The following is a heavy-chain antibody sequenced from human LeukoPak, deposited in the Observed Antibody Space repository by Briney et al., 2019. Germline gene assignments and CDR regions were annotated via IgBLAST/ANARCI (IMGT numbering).Heavy chain of an antibody. D-gene: IGHD6-13*01. CDR3: ARVRYISSWYYFDY. CDR1: GYTLTSYK. Sequence: PLASVKLTCEASGYTLTSYKINWGRHATAQGHEWMGWMNPNSGKTDYAQKFQGRCTITSKTSISTVYMELSSLRSETTAVYYCARVRYISSWYYFDYWGQGTLVTVSS. V-gene: IGHV1-8*02. J-gene: IGHJ4*02. CDR2: MNPNSGKT.